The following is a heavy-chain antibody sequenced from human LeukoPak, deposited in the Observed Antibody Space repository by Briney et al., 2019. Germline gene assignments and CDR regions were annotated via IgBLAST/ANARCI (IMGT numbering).Heavy chain of an antibody. D-gene: IGHD6-13*01. Sequence: SETLSLTCTVSGGSISSYYWSWIRQPPGKGLEWIGYIYYSGSTNYNPSLKSRVTISVDASKNQFSLKLSSVTAADTAVYYCARSRSSRSYDYWGQGTLVTVSS. V-gene: IGHV4-59*08. CDR2: IYYSGST. J-gene: IGHJ4*02. CDR1: GGSISSYY. CDR3: ARSRSSRSYDY.